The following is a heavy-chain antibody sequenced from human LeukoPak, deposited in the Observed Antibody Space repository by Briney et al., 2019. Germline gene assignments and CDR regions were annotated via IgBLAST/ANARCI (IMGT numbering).Heavy chain of an antibody. Sequence: SSGTLSLTCAVYGVSISSGNWWTWVRQPPGKGLEWIGETHRSGDTKYNPSLNSRVTISMDNSKNQLSLNLISVTAADTAMYYCATGHQSRTFMVPLDSWGQETLVTVSS. CDR3: ATGHQSRTFMVPLDS. J-gene: IGHJ4*02. CDR2: THRSGDT. V-gene: IGHV4-4*02. CDR1: GVSISSGNW. D-gene: IGHD3-10*01.